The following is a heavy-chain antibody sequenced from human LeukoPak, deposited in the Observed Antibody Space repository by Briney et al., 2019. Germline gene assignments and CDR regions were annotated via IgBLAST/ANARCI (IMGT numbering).Heavy chain of an antibody. J-gene: IGHJ6*02. D-gene: IGHD6-19*01. CDR1: GGSISSYY. Sequence: SETLSLTCTVSGGSISSYYWSWIRQPPGKGLEWIGYIYYSGSTNYNPSLKNRVTISVDTSKNQFSLKLSSVTAADTAVYYCARDVEAVAGSRDGPESYGMDVWGQGTTVTVSS. CDR2: IYYSGST. V-gene: IGHV4-59*01. CDR3: ARDVEAVAGSRDGPESYGMDV.